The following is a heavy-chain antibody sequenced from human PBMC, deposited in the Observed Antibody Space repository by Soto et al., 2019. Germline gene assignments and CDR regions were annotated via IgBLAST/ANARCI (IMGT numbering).Heavy chain of an antibody. J-gene: IGHJ5*02. CDR2: INPSNGGT. CDR1: GYTFTGYY. Sequence: ASVKVSCKSSGYTFTGYYIHWVRQAPGQGLEWMGWINPSNGGTNYAQEFQGRVSMTRDTSISTAYMELSSLRSDDTAVYYCAREPLYGGTNITCEKNWFDPWGQGLLVTVSS. D-gene: IGHD2-15*01. CDR3: AREPLYGGTNITCEKNWFDP. V-gene: IGHV1-2*02.